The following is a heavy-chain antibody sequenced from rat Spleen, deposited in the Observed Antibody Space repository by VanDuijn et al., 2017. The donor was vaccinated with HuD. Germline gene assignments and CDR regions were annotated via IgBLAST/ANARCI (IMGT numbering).Heavy chain of an antibody. CDR1: GYSITSNY. D-gene: IGHD1-9*01. Sequence: EVQLQESGPGLVKPSQSLSLTCSVTGYSITSNYWGWIRKFPGNKMEWMGYISYSGSTSYNPSLKSRISITRDTSKNQFFLQLNSVTTEDTATYYCAKKGTYYGYLYVMDAWGQGASVTVSS. CDR2: ISYSGST. J-gene: IGHJ4*01. CDR3: AKKGTYYGYLYVMDA. V-gene: IGHV3-1*01.